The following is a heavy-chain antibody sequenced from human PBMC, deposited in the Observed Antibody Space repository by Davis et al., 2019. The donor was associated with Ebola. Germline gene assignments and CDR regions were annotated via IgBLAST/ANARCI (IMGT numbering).Heavy chain of an antibody. Sequence: GESLKISCAASGFTFSSYWMSWVRQAPGKGLEWVANIKQDGSEKYYVDSVKGRFTISRDNAKNSLYLQMNSLRAEDTAVYYCARDGHTYYYDSSQNGMDVWGQGTTVTVSS. CDR1: GFTFSSYW. CDR3: ARDGHTYYYDSSQNGMDV. J-gene: IGHJ6*02. V-gene: IGHV3-7*01. CDR2: IKQDGSEK. D-gene: IGHD3-22*01.